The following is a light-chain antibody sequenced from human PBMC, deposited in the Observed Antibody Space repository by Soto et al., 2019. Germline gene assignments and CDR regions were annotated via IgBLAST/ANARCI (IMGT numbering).Light chain of an antibody. J-gene: IGKJ2*01. Sequence: EIVLTQSPDTLSLSPGERATVSCRASQSVSNNDLAWYQQRPGQAPRLVLYGASNRPTGIPDRFSGSGSGTDFTLTISGQEPEDFAVYYCHHYSRSPPYTCGHGTKL. V-gene: IGKV3-20*01. CDR2: GAS. CDR1: QSVSNND. CDR3: HHYSRSPPYT.